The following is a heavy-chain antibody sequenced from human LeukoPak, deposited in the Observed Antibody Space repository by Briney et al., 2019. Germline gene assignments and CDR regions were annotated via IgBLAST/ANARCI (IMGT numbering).Heavy chain of an antibody. CDR1: GYTFTSYD. J-gene: IGHJ3*02. D-gene: IGHD5-12*01. V-gene: IGHV1-8*01. CDR3: ARGSGYDYSDAFGI. CDR2: MNPNSGNT. Sequence: ASVKVSCKASGYTFTSYDINWVRQATGQGLEWMGWMNPNSGNTGYAQKFQGRVTMTRNTSISTAYMELSSLRSEDTAVYYCARGSGYDYSDAFGIWGQGTMVTVSS.